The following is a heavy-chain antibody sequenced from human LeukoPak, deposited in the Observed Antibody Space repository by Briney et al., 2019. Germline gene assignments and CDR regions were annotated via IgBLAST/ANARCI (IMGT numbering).Heavy chain of an antibody. CDR3: ARLDSSGYYFDY. J-gene: IGHJ4*02. Sequence: GESLNISCKSSGYSFTSYWIAWVRQMPGKGLEWMGIIYPADSDTRYSPSFQGQVTMSADKSINTAYLQWSSLKASDTAMYYCARLDSSGYYFDYWGQGTLVTVSS. CDR2: IYPADSDT. D-gene: IGHD3-22*01. V-gene: IGHV5-51*01. CDR1: GYSFTSYW.